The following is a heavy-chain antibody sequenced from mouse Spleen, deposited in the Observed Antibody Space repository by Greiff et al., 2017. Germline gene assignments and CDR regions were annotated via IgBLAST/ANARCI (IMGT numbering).Heavy chain of an antibody. J-gene: IGHJ2*01. CDR1: GYTFTNYW. Sequence: QVQLKESGAELVRPGTSVKMSCKASGYTFTNYWIGWAKQRPGHGLEWIGDIYPGGGYTNYNEKFKGKATLTADKSSSTAYMQFSSLTSEDSAIYYCARGEKFRYYFDYWGQGTTLTVSS. CDR3: ARGEKFRYYFDY. V-gene: IGHV1-63*01. CDR2: IYPGGGYT.